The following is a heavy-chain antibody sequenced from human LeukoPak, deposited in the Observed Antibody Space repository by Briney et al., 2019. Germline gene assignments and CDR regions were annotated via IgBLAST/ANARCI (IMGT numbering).Heavy chain of an antibody. CDR3: ATWAFYHDLDV. CDR1: GFNIEKYA. V-gene: IGHV3-43*02. D-gene: IGHD3-16*01. J-gene: IGHJ6*02. CDR2: ISAEGRT. Sequence: GGSLRLSCAASGFNIEKYAMHWVRQRPGKGLEWVGVISAEGRTDHADSVRGRFTISRDNSKESLFLQMTSLRDEDTALYYCATWAFYHDLDVWGQGTTVTVSS.